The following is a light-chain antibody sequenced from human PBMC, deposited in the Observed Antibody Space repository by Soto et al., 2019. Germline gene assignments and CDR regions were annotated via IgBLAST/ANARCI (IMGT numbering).Light chain of an antibody. J-gene: IGLJ1*01. CDR2: EVS. Sequence: LAQPASVSVSPGQSITISCTGTSSDVGFYNYVSWYQQHPGKAPKLMIYEVSHRPSGVSNRFSGSKSGNTASLTISGLQAEEQADYYCSSYTRSGNYVFGTGTKVTVL. CDR1: SSDVGFYNY. CDR3: SSYTRSGNYV. V-gene: IGLV2-14*01.